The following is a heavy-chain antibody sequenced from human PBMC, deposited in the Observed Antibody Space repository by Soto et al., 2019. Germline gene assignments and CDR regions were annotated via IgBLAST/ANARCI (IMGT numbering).Heavy chain of an antibody. D-gene: IGHD1-26*01. CDR2: ISYDGSNK. V-gene: IGHV3-30-3*01. Sequence: QVQLVESGGGVVQPGRSLRLSCAASGFTFSSYAMHWVRQAPGKGLEWVAVISYDGSNKYYADSVKGRFTISRDNSKNTQYLQINGLRAEDTAVYYCARGLVTYYYYGMDVWGQGTTVTVSS. J-gene: IGHJ6*02. CDR3: ARGLVTYYYYGMDV. CDR1: GFTFSSYA.